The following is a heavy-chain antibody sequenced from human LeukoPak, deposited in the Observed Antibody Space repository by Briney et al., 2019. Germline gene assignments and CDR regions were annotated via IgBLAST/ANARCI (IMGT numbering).Heavy chain of an antibody. CDR2: TSPDGNMQ. CDR3: ARGNLYTAATIEDY. J-gene: IGHJ4*02. V-gene: IGHV3-30-3*01. Sequence: PGGSLRLSCAASGFNFSIYAIHWVRQAPGKGLEWVAVTSPDGNMQDYADSVKGRFTVSRDNSKNTVYLEMSSPIPEDTSIYYCARGNLYTAATIEDYWGQGTLVTVSS. D-gene: IGHD3-16*01. CDR1: GFNFSIYA.